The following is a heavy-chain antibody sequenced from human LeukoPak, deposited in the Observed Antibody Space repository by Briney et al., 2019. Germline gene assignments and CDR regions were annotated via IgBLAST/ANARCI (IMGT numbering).Heavy chain of an antibody. CDR2: ISWISNYL. J-gene: IGHJ6*02. CDR1: VLSFDDFA. Sequence: PGRSLRLSCVASVLSFDDFAMHWVRPPPARDLAGVSVISWISNYLSYAGSVHGGPILSRDNAKSSVYLQMNSLKTEDTALYFCVKDIREGGCSWDEEGFSYYYYGLDVWGQGTTVVVSS. D-gene: IGHD1-26*01. CDR3: VKDIREGGCSWDEEGFSYYYYGLDV. V-gene: IGHV3-9*01.